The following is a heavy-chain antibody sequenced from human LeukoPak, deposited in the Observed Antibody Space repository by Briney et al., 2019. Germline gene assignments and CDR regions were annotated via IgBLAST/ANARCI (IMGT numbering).Heavy chain of an antibody. CDR1: GFTFSSSE. CDR3: ATLVGATPK. V-gene: IGHV3-48*03. CDR2: ISDSSSTK. D-gene: IGHD1-26*01. Sequence: GSLRLSCAASGFTFSSSEMDWVRKAPGKGLEWVSYISDSSSTKTYTDSVRGRFTISRDNAKMSLYLQMNSLRAEDTAVYYCATLVGATPKWGQGTLVTVSS. J-gene: IGHJ4*02.